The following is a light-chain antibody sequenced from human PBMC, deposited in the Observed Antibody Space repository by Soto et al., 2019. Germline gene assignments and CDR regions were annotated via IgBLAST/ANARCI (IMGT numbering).Light chain of an antibody. Sequence: AILITQWPSSLSSCAVDRVSITCRASQGISSYLAWYQQKPGKAPKLLIYAASTLQSGVPSRFSGSGSGTDFTLTISCLQSEDFATYYCQQYYSYPWTFGQGTKVDIK. CDR3: QQYYSYPWT. J-gene: IGKJ1*01. CDR1: QGISSY. CDR2: AAS. V-gene: IGKV1-8*01.